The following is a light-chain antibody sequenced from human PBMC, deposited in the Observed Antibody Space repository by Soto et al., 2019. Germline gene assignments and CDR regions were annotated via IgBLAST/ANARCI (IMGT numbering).Light chain of an antibody. CDR3: QQRSNWPPT. V-gene: IGKV3-11*01. J-gene: IGKJ4*01. Sequence: EIVLTQSPATLSLSPGERATLSCRASQSVSSYLAWYQQKPGQAPRLLIYDASNRATGIPARFSSRGSGTDFTLTISSLEPEDYADYYCQQRSNWPPTFGGGTKVEIK. CDR2: DAS. CDR1: QSVSSY.